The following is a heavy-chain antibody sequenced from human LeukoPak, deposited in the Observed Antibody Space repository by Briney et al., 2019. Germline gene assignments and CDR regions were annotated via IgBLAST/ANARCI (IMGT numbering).Heavy chain of an antibody. CDR1: GGSFSGYY. CDR3: ARGGRHIVVVTAITYNWFDP. V-gene: IGHV4-34*01. CDR2: INHSGST. D-gene: IGHD2-21*02. Sequence: ETLSLTCAVYGGSFSGYYWSWIRQPPGKGLEWIGEINHSGSTNYNPSLKSRVTISVDTSKNQFSLKLSSVTAADTAVYYCARGGRHIVVVTAITYNWFDPWGQGTLVTVSS. J-gene: IGHJ5*02.